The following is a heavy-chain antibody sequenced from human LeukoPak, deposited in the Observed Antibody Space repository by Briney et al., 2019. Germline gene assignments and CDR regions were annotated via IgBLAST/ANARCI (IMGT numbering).Heavy chain of an antibody. Sequence: GGSLRLSCAASGFTFSTYRMSWVRQAPGKGLEWVANIKQDGSEKHYVDSVKGRFTISRDNAKNSLYLQMNSLRAEDTAVYYCARGFSVATITYFDYWGQGTLVTVSS. V-gene: IGHV3-7*01. CDR1: GFTFSTYR. J-gene: IGHJ4*02. CDR3: ARGFSVATITYFDY. CDR2: IKQDGSEK. D-gene: IGHD5-12*01.